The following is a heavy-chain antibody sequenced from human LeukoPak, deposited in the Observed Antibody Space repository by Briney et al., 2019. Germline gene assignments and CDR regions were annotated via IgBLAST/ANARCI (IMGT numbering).Heavy chain of an antibody. CDR2: IYHSGST. Sequence: SETLSLTCAVSGGSISSSNWWSWVRQPPGKGLEWIGEIYHSGSTYYNPSLKSRVTISVDRSKNQFSLKLSSVTAADTAVYYCARVGYYNWFDPWGQGTLVTVSS. CDR3: ARVGYYNWFDP. V-gene: IGHV4-4*02. J-gene: IGHJ5*02. D-gene: IGHD6-13*01. CDR1: GGSISSSNW.